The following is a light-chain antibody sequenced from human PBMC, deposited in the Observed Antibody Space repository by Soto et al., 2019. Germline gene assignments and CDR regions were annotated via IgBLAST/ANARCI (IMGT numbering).Light chain of an antibody. J-gene: IGLJ1*01. Sequence: QSALTQPPSVSGSPGQSVTISCTGTSSDVGSYNRVSWYQQPPGTAPKLLIFEVSNRPSGVPDRFSGSKSGNTASLTISGLQAEDDADYYCSSYTTSSTYVFGTGTKLTFL. CDR2: EVS. V-gene: IGLV2-18*02. CDR3: SSYTTSSTYV. CDR1: SSDVGSYNR.